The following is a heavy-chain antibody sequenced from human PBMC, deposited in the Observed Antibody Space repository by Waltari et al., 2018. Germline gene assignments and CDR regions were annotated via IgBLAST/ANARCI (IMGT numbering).Heavy chain of an antibody. CDR2: IYPSGST. D-gene: IGHD1-26*01. V-gene: IGHV4-38-2*01. CDR1: GYSISSGYY. J-gene: IGHJ4*02. CDR3: ARSAVGATSDY. Sequence: QVQLQESGPGLVKPSATLSLTCAVSGYSISSGYYWGWIRQPQGKGLEWIGSIYPSGSTYYNPSLKSRVTISVDTSKNQFSLKLSSVTAADTAVYYCARSAVGATSDYWGQGTLVTVSS.